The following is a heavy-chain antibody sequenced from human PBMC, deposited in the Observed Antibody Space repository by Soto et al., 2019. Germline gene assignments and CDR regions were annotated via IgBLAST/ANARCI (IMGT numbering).Heavy chain of an antibody. Sequence: QLQQWGAGLLKPSETLSLTCVVSVWSYSTYYYNWIRQSPGQGLEWIGEINHSGSNNYSPSLKRRVTMSLNTSKNQFSLKLTSVTAADTAVYYCARGGSNDWQVAFDIWGQGTMVTVSS. CDR1: VWSYSTYY. CDR3: ARGGSNDWQVAFDI. J-gene: IGHJ3*02. D-gene: IGHD3-9*01. CDR2: INHSGSN. V-gene: IGHV4-34*01.